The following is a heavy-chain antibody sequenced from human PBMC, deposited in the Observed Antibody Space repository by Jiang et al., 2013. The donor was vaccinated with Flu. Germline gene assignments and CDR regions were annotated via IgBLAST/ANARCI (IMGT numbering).Heavy chain of an antibody. CDR1: GGSISSGGYS. CDR2: IYHSGST. CDR3: ARDRGGSYLGY. D-gene: IGHD1-26*01. J-gene: IGHJ4*02. V-gene: IGHV4-30-2*01. Sequence: SGLVKPSQTLSLTCAVSGGSISSGGYSWSWIRQPPGKGLEWIGYIYHSGSTNYNPSLKSRVTISVDTSKNQFSLKLSSVTAADTAVYYCARDRGGSYLGYWGQGTLVTVSS.